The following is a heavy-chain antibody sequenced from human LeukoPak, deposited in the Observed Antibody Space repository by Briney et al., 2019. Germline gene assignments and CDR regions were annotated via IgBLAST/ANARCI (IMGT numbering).Heavy chain of an antibody. D-gene: IGHD5/OR15-5a*01. V-gene: IGHV3-23*01. J-gene: IGHJ5*02. CDR2: ISGSGGST. CDR1: GFTFSSYG. Sequence: PGGSLRLSCAASGFTFSSYGMSWVRQAPGEGLEWVSAISGSGGSTYYADSVKGRFTISRDNAKNSLYLQMNSLRAEDTAVYYCARGVDLPNWFDPWGQGTLVTVSS. CDR3: ARGVDLPNWFDP.